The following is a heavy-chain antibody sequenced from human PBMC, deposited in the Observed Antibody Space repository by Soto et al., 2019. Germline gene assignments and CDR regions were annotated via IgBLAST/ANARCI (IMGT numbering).Heavy chain of an antibody. CDR1: GGSISSYY. V-gene: IGHV4-59*01. CDR3: ARFTYYYDSSGYYYFDY. D-gene: IGHD3-22*01. Sequence: TLSLTCTVAGGSISSYYWSWIRQPPGKGLEWIGYIYYSGSTNYNPSLKSRVTISVDTSKNQFSLKLSSVTAADTAVYYCARFTYYYDSSGYYYFDYWGQGTLVTVSS. J-gene: IGHJ4*02. CDR2: IYYSGST.